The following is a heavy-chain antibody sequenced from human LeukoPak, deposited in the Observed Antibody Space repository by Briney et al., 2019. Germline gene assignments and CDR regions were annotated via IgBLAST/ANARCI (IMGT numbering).Heavy chain of an antibody. D-gene: IGHD5-24*01. Sequence: GASVKVSCKASGYTFTSYYMHWVRQAPGQGLEWMGIINPSGGSTSYAQKFQGRVTMTRDTATSTVYMELSSLRSEDAAVYYCARERGDGYNFDYWGQGTLVTVSS. CDR1: GYTFTSYY. CDR2: INPSGGST. CDR3: ARERGDGYNFDY. V-gene: IGHV1-46*01. J-gene: IGHJ4*02.